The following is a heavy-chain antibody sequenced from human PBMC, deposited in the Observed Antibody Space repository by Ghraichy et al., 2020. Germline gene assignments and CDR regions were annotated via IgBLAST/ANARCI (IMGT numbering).Heavy chain of an antibody. V-gene: IGHV3-48*02. J-gene: IGHJ6*02. CDR3: ASDIALYDSSGYFHGMDV. CDR1: GFTFSDFA. Sequence: GALNISCTGSGFTFSDFAMNWVRQAPGKGLEWIAFVTSKSETIDYADSVRGRFTISRNNAKNSVYLEVNSLRDDDTALYYCASDIALYDSSGYFHGMDVWGQGTAVTVSS. D-gene: IGHD3-22*01. CDR2: VTSKSETI.